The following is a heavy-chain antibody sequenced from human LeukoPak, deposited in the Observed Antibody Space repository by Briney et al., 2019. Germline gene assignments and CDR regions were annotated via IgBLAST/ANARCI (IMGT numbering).Heavy chain of an antibody. CDR3: ASSWFGEVPHPNY. CDR2: IKQDGREK. Sequence: GGSLRLSCTVSGFTFSSYWMNWVRQAPGKGLEWVANIKQDGREKYYVESVKGRFTISRDNAKSSLYLQMNSLRAEDTALYYCASSWFGEVPHPNYWGQGTLVTVSS. J-gene: IGHJ4*02. D-gene: IGHD3-10*01. V-gene: IGHV3-7*01. CDR1: GFTFSSYW.